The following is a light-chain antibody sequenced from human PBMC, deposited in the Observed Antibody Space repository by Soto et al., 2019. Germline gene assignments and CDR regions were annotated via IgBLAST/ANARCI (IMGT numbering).Light chain of an antibody. V-gene: IGLV2-8*01. J-gene: IGLJ2*01. CDR3: SSYAGANNLL. CDR1: SSDVGDYNY. Sequence: SVLTQPPSASGSPGQSVTISCTGTSSDVGDYNYVSWYQQHPGKAPKLMIYEVSKRPSGVPDRFSGSKSGNTASLTVSGLQADDEADYYCSSYAGANNLLFGGGTKVTVL. CDR2: EVS.